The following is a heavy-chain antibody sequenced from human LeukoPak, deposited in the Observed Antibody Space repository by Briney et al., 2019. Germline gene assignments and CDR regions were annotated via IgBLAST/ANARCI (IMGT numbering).Heavy chain of an antibody. J-gene: IGHJ6*04. CDR3: ARCSAAAGVRYYYYGMDV. D-gene: IGHD1-14*01. CDR1: GGTFSSYA. Sequence: SVKVSCKASGGTFSSYAISWVRQAPGQGLEWMGGIIPIFGTANYAQKFQGRVTITADKSTSTAYMELSSLRSEDTAVYYCARCSAAAGVRYYYYGMDVWGKGITVTVSS. V-gene: IGHV1-69*06. CDR2: IIPIFGTA.